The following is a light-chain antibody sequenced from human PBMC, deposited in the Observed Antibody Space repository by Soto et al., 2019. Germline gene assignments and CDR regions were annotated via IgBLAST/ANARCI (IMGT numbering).Light chain of an antibody. Sequence: DIQMTQSPSTLSASVGDRVTITCRASQSISSWLAWYQQKPGKAPKILIYKASSLESGVPSRFRGSGSGTEFTLTISRLQPDDFETYYCQQFNTYPWTFGQGTKVDI. CDR3: QQFNTYPWT. CDR1: QSISSW. CDR2: KAS. V-gene: IGKV1-5*03. J-gene: IGKJ1*01.